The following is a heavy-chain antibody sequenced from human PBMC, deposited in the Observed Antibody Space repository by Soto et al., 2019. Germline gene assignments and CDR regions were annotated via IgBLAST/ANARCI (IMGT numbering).Heavy chain of an antibody. CDR3: TRDSLYSSSFKIYYYYMDV. Sequence: GGSLRLSCTASGFTFGDYAMSWFRQAPGKGLEWVGFIRSKAYGGTTEYAASVKGRFTISRDDSKSIAYLQMNSLKTEDTAVYYCTRDSLYSSSFKIYYYYMDVWGKGTTVTVSS. CDR2: IRSKAYGGTT. V-gene: IGHV3-49*03. J-gene: IGHJ6*03. D-gene: IGHD6-13*01. CDR1: GFTFGDYA.